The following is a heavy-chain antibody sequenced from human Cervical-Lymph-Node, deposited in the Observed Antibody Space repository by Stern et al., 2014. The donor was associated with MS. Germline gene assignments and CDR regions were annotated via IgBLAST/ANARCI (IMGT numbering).Heavy chain of an antibody. D-gene: IGHD4-17*01. CDR1: GGSVSSGSYY. J-gene: IGHJ6*02. CDR2: IYYSGST. Sequence: QVQLQESGPGLVKPSETLSLTCTVSGGSVSSGSYYWNWIRQPPGKGLEWIGYIYYSGSTNYNPSLKSRVTLSVDTSKNQFSLKLSSVTAADTAVYYCARDHEGYGDLRYYYAMDVWGQGTTVTVSS. V-gene: IGHV4-61*01. CDR3: ARDHEGYGDLRYYYAMDV.